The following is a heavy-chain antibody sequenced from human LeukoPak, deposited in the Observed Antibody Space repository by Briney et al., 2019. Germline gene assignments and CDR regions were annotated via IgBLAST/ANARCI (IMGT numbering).Heavy chain of an antibody. V-gene: IGHV3-30-3*01. CDR1: GFTFSSFA. CDR2: ISYDGSNK. D-gene: IGHD4-11*01. CDR3: ARGMGYSNPNKYYYYYYGMDV. Sequence: GGSLRLSCAASGFTFSSFALSWVRQAPGKGLEWVAVISYDGSNKYYADSVKGRFTISRDNSKNTLYLQMNSLRAEDTAVYYCARGMGYSNPNKYYYYYYGMDVWGQGTTVTVSS. J-gene: IGHJ6*02.